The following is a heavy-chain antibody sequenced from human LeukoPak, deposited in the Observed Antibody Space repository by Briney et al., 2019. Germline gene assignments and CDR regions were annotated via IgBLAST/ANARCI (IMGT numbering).Heavy chain of an antibody. CDR1: GFTFSRYW. CDR3: AKVSQGGRIYYFDY. CDR2: IKQDGSEK. Sequence: AGGSLRLSCAASGFTFSRYWMTWVRQAPGKGLEWVANIKQDGSEKYYVDSVKGRFTISRDNAKNSLYLQMNSLRAEDTALYYCAKVSQGGRIYYFDYWGQGTLVTVSS. D-gene: IGHD2-15*01. V-gene: IGHV3-7*03. J-gene: IGHJ4*02.